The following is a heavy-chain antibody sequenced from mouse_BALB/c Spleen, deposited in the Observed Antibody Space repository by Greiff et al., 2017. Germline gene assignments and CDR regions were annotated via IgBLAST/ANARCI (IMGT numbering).Heavy chain of an antibody. CDR1: GYTFTDYA. CDR2: ISTYYGNT. V-gene: IGHV1-67*01. D-gene: IGHD2-14*01. Sequence: QVQLQQSGPELVRPGVSVKISCKGSGYTFTDYAMHWVKQSHAKSLEWIGVISTYYGNTNYNQKFKGKATMTVDKSSSTAYMELARLTSEDSAIYYCARKGNRYDYAMDYWGQGTSVTVSS. J-gene: IGHJ4*01. CDR3: ARKGNRYDYAMDY.